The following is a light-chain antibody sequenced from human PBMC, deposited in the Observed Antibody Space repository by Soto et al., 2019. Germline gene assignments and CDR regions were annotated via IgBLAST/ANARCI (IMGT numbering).Light chain of an antibody. CDR2: GAS. Sequence: EIVMTQSPATLSVSPWESATLSCRASQSVNTNLAWFQQKPGQAPRLLIYGASTSATNSPSRFSGSGSGTEFTLTISSLQSEDFAVYYCQQYNNWPPWTLGPGTKVEIK. CDR1: QSVNTN. J-gene: IGKJ1*01. V-gene: IGKV3-15*01. CDR3: QQYNNWPPWT.